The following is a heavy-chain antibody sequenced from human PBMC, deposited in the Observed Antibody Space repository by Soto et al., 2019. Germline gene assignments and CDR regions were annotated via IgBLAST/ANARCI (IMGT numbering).Heavy chain of an antibody. D-gene: IGHD3-22*01. CDR1: GYTFTSYG. CDR2: ISAYNGNT. CDR3: ARDRADYYDRSGYDY. J-gene: IGHJ4*02. V-gene: IGHV1-18*01. Sequence: ASVKVSCKASGYTFTSYGISWVRQAPGQGLEWMGWISAYNGNTNYAQKLQGRVTMTTDTSTSTAYMELMSLRSDDTAVYYCARDRADYYDRSGYDYWGQGTLVTVSS.